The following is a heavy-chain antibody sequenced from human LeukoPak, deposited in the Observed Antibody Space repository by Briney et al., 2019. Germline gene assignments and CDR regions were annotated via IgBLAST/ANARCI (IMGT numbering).Heavy chain of an antibody. CDR3: AGSGWHDAFDI. CDR1: GFTFSSYW. J-gene: IGHJ3*02. V-gene: IGHV3-74*01. CDR2: INGDGSST. Sequence: GGSLRLSCAASGFTFSSYWMHWVRQAPGKGLVWVSRINGDGSSTSYADSVKGRFTISRDNAKNTLYLQMNSLRAEDTAVYYCAGSGWHDAFDIWGQGTMVTVSS. D-gene: IGHD6-19*01.